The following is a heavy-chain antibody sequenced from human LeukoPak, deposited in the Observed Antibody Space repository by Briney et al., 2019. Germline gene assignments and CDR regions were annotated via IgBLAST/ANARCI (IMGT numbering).Heavy chain of an antibody. CDR2: ISSTTSTI. CDR1: GFTFSSYN. Sequence: GGSLRLSCAASGFTFSSYNMNWVRQAPGKGLEWVSYISSTTSTIYYADSVKGRFTISRDNAKNSLYLQMNSLRAEDTAVYYCASGRSDYYLDVFDIWGQGTTVTVSS. J-gene: IGHJ3*02. D-gene: IGHD3-22*01. CDR3: ASGRSDYYLDVFDI. V-gene: IGHV3-48*04.